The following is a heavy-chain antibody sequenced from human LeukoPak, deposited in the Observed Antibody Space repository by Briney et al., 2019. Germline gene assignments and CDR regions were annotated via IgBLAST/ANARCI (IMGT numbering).Heavy chain of an antibody. CDR3: VRGLDYFDY. Sequence: GGSLRLSCAASGFTFSTYAMSWVRQAPGKGLEWVAVISYDGSNKYYADSVKGRFTFSRDNSKNTLHLQMNSLRAEDTAVYYCVRGLDYFDYWGQGTLVTVSS. V-gene: IGHV3-30-3*01. CDR2: ISYDGSNK. J-gene: IGHJ4*02. CDR1: GFTFSTYA. D-gene: IGHD6-6*01.